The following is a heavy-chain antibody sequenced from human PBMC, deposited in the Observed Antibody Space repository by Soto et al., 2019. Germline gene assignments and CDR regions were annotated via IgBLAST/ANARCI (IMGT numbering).Heavy chain of an antibody. CDR2: SNHSGRT. CDR1: GGSFRGYY. Sequence: SETLSLTCAVYGGSFRGYYWSWIRRPPGKGLGWIGESNHSGRTNYNPSLKSRVTISVNTPKNQFSLKLSSVTAADTAVYYCARRPATGARHFDYWGQGTLVTVSS. CDR3: ARRPATGARHFDY. V-gene: IGHV4-34*01. J-gene: IGHJ4*02. D-gene: IGHD2-2*01.